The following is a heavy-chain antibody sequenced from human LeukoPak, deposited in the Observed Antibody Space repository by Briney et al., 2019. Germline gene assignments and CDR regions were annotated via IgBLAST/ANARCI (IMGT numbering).Heavy chain of an antibody. J-gene: IGHJ5*02. V-gene: IGHV5-51*01. D-gene: IGHD3-22*01. CDR2: IFPGDSDT. CDR1: RYSFISYW. CDR3: ARSFYEDRSGYENWFDP. Sequence: GESLKISCKGFRYSFISYWIGRVRQTPGKGLEWMGMIFPGDSDTRYSPAFEGQVTISADRSTSTAFLQWSSLKASDTAIYYCARSFYEDRSGYENWFDPWGQGTLVTVSS.